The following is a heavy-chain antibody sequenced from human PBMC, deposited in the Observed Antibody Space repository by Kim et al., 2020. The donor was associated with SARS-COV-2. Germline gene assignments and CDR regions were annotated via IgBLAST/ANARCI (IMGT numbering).Heavy chain of an antibody. CDR2: ISGSSGST. Sequence: GGSLRLSCAASGFTFSSYAMSWVRQAPGKGLEWVSAISGSSGSTYYADSVKGRFTISRDNSKNTLYLQMNSLRAEDTAVYYCAKYYFGLGRYYIDGFDIWGQGTTVTVSS. CDR1: GFTFSSYA. CDR3: AKYYFGLGRYYIDGFDI. D-gene: IGHD3-10*01. J-gene: IGHJ3*02. V-gene: IGHV3-23*01.